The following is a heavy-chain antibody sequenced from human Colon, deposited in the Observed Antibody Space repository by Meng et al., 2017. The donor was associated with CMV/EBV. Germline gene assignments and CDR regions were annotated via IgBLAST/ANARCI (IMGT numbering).Heavy chain of an antibody. CDR3: ALYYYDSSGYYTFGY. Sequence: QVQLVQSGAEVKKPGASVKVSCTASGYTFSNYAMHWVRQAPGQRLEWMGWINAGNGNRKYSQKFQGRVTFTRDTSASTVYTELSSLRSEDTAVYYCALYYYDSSGYYTFGYWGQGTLVTVSS. CDR2: INAGNGNR. J-gene: IGHJ4*02. D-gene: IGHD3-22*01. V-gene: IGHV1-3*01. CDR1: GYTFSNYA.